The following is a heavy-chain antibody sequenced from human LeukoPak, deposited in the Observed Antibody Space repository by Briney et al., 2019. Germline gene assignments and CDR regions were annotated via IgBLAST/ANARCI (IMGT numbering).Heavy chain of an antibody. Sequence: PSDTLSLTCTVSGGSISIYYWSWIRQPPGKGLEWIGYIYYSGSTNYNPSLKSRVTISVDTSKNQFSLKLSSVTAADTAVYYCARLDGDYGGYFDYWGQGTPVTVSS. CDR2: IYYSGST. CDR3: ARLDGDYGGYFDY. CDR1: GGSISIYY. J-gene: IGHJ4*02. V-gene: IGHV4-59*08. D-gene: IGHD4-17*01.